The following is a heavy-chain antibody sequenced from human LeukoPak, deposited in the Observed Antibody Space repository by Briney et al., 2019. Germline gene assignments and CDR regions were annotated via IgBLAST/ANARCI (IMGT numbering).Heavy chain of an antibody. D-gene: IGHD1-7*01. CDR2: IYHSGST. Sequence: PSGTLSLTCAVSGGSISSSNWWSWIRQPPGKGLEWIGEIYHSGSTNYNPSLKSRVTISVDKSKTQFSLKLSSVTAADTAVYYCARDSGTTGEVKFDPWGQGTLVTASS. V-gene: IGHV4-4*02. CDR3: ARDSGTTGEVKFDP. J-gene: IGHJ5*02. CDR1: GGSISSSNW.